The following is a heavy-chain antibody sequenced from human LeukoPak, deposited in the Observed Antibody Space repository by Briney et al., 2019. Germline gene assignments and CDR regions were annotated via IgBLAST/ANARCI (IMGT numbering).Heavy chain of an antibody. J-gene: IGHJ4*02. CDR2: IYHSGAT. CDR1: GGSISSGGYC. CDR3: ASRYCSSTSCSFDY. D-gene: IGHD2-2*01. V-gene: IGHV4-30-2*01. Sequence: SETLSLTCAVSGGSISSGGYCWSWIRQPPGKGLEWIGYIYHSGATYYNPSLKSRVTISVDRSKNQFSLNLSSVTAADTAVYYCASRYCSSTSCSFDYWGQGTLVTVSS.